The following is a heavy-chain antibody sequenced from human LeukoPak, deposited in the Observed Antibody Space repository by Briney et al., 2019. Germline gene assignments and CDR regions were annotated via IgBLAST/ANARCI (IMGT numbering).Heavy chain of an antibody. CDR1: GFNFSSYW. V-gene: IGHV3-7*01. CDR3: ARDPYSGNYGDYYYYYMDV. D-gene: IGHD1-26*01. J-gene: IGHJ6*03. CDR2: IKQDGSEK. Sequence: GGSLRLSCAASGFNFSSYWMSWVRQTPGKGLEWVANIKQDGSEKYYVDSVKGRFTISRDNAKNSLYLQMNSLRDEDTAVYYCARDPYSGNYGDYYYYYMDVWGKGTTVTISS.